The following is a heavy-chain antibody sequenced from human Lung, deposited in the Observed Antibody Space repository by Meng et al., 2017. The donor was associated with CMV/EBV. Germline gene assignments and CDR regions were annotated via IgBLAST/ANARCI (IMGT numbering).Heavy chain of an antibody. Sequence: EPGPELVTPSAPLSPPCAVSGDSITNHNWWAWVRQPPGKGLEWIGEIPHRGSSAYNPSLKSRVSMSIDKSKNQFSLKLTSVTAADTAVYHCLRRSGGSVWGQGTLVTVSS. J-gene: IGHJ1*01. V-gene: IGHV4-4*02. D-gene: IGHD3-10*01. CDR3: LRRSGGSV. CDR1: GDSITNHNW. CDR2: IPHRGSS.